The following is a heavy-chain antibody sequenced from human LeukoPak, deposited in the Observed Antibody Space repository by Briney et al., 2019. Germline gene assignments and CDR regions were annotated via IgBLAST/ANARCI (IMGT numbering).Heavy chain of an antibody. V-gene: IGHV4-59*08. CDR1: GGSISSYY. CDR3: ARHLEWELQYWYFDL. Sequence: PSETLSLTCTVSGGSISSYYWSWIRQPPGKGLEWIGYIYYSGSTNYNPSLKSRVTISVDTSKNQFSLKLSSVTAADTAVYYCARHLEWELQYWYFDLWGRGTLVTVSS. D-gene: IGHD1-26*01. CDR2: IYYSGST. J-gene: IGHJ2*01.